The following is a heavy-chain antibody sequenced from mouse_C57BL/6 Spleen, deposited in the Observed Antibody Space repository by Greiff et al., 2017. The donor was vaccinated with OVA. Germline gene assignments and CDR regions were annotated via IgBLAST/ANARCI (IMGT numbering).Heavy chain of an antibody. CDR3: ARDRGYYGSSPLDY. J-gene: IGHJ4*01. D-gene: IGHD1-1*01. Sequence: SGGGLVKPGGSLKLSCAASGFTFSSYAMSWVRQTPEKRLEWVATISDGGSYTYYPDNVKGRFTISRDNAKNNLYLQMSHLKSEDTAMYYCARDRGYYGSSPLDYWGQGTSVTVSS. CDR1: GFTFSSYA. V-gene: IGHV5-4*01. CDR2: ISDGGSYT.